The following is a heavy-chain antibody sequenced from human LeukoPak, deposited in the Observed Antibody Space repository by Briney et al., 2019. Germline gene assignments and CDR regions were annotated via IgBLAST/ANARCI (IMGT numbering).Heavy chain of an antibody. Sequence: GSLRLSCTAAGSTFRDYAMSCVRQAPAKGLQWVGFIRSKAYCGNTEYPASVKRTFTLSRAASTRLPYLQINSLKAEHTAVYYCPRGQRQLCLYDGMNVWGQGTTVTVS. CDR3: PRGQRQLCLYDGMNV. D-gene: IGHD5-18*01. CDR2: IRSKAYCGNT. V-gene: IGHV3-49*04. J-gene: IGHJ6*02. CDR1: GSTFRDYA.